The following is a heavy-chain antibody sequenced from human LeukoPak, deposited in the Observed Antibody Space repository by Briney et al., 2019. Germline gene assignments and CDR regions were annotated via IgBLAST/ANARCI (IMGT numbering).Heavy chain of an antibody. D-gene: IGHD1-26*01. J-gene: IGHJ4*02. Sequence: GGSLRLSCAASGFSFSSYAMSWVRQAPGKGLEWVSGISDSGDTTWDADSVKGRFTISRDNYKNTVYLQMNSLRAEDTAVYCCAKNSNWETDYWGQGTLVTVSS. CDR3: AKNSNWETDY. CDR2: ISDSGDTT. V-gene: IGHV3-23*01. CDR1: GFSFSSYA.